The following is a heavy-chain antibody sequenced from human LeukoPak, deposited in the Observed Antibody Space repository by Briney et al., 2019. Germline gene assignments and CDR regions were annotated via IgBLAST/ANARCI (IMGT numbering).Heavy chain of an antibody. Sequence: GESLKISCKGSGYSFTTYWIGWVRQMPGKGLEWMGIIYPGDSDTKYSPSFQGQVTISADKSITTAYLQWSSLKASDTAIYYCARQLSGSYEDYWGQGTLVTVSS. CDR2: IYPGDSDT. V-gene: IGHV5-51*01. CDR1: GYSFTTYW. CDR3: ARQLSGSYEDY. D-gene: IGHD1-26*01. J-gene: IGHJ4*02.